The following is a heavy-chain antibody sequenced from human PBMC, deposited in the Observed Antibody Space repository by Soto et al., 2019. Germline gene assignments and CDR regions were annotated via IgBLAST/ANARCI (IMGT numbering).Heavy chain of an antibody. CDR2: IRSKANSYAT. V-gene: IGHV3-73*01. CDR3: TRLDTAGGYYYGMDV. D-gene: IGHD5-18*01. J-gene: IGHJ6*02. Sequence: GGSLRLSCAASGFTFSGSAMHWVRQASGKGLEWVGRIRSKANSYATAYAASVKGRFTISRDDSKNTAYLQMNSLKTEDTAVYYCTRLDTAGGYYYGMDVWGQGTTVTVSS. CDR1: GFTFSGSA.